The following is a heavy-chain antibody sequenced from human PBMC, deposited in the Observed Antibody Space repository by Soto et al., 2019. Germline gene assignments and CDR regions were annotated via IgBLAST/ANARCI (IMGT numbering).Heavy chain of an antibody. D-gene: IGHD3-10*01. V-gene: IGHV3-9*01. Sequence: EVQLEESGGGLVQPGRSLRLSCAASGFNFDDYAMHWVRQAPGKGLEWASGISWSGGSIGYADSVKGRFTISRDNAKNSLYLQMSSLRTEDTALYFCAKDDKIYGAGSYGMDVWGQGTTVPVSS. J-gene: IGHJ6*02. CDR2: ISWSGGSI. CDR3: AKDDKIYGAGSYGMDV. CDR1: GFNFDDYA.